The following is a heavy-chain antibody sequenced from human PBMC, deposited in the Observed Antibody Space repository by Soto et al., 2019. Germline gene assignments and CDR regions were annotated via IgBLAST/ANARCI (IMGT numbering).Heavy chain of an antibody. CDR2: IYPSGNT. J-gene: IGHJ5*02. CDR1: GGSISSNNW. Sequence: QLQLQESGPGLVKPSGTLSLTCAVSGGSISSNNWWTWVRQPPGKGLEWIGEIYPSGNTNYNPSLRSRVAISVDKSTTQSSLQLSYVTGADTAVYFCVRDSTPDLDLWGQGMLVTVSS. CDR3: VRDSTPDLDL. D-gene: IGHD2-2*01. V-gene: IGHV4-4*02.